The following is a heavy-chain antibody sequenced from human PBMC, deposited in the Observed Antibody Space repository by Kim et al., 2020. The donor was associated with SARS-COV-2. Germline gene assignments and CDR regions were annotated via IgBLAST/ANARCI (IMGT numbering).Heavy chain of an antibody. CDR2: IYPGDSDT. CDR1: GYSFTSYW. J-gene: IGHJ6*02. CDR3: AGRHPPPSHDYGNYYYGMDV. D-gene: IGHD4-17*01. Sequence: GESLKISCKGSGYSFTSYWIGWVRQMPGKGLEWMGIIYPGDSDTRYSPSFQGQVTNSADKSISTAYLQWSSLKASDTAMYYCAGRHPPPSHDYGNYYYGMDVWGQGTTVTVSS. V-gene: IGHV5-51*01.